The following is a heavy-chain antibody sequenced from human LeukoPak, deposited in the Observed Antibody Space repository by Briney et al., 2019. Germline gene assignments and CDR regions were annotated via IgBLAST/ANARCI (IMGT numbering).Heavy chain of an antibody. Sequence: PGGSLRLSCAASGFSFSTYDMNWVRQAPGKGLEWVSSISDSGDYIYCADSVKGRFTISRDNAKNSLFLQMDSLRAEDTAVYYCARDRSGVSYYWGQGTLVTVSS. CDR3: ARDRSGVSYY. J-gene: IGHJ4*02. D-gene: IGHD3-10*01. CDR2: ISDSGDYI. V-gene: IGHV3-21*06. CDR1: GFSFSTYD.